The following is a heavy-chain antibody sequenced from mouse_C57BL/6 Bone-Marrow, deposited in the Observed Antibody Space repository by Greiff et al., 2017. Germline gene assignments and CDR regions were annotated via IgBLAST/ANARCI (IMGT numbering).Heavy chain of an antibody. Sequence: QVQLQQSGAELARPGASVKLSCKASGYTFTSYGISWVKQRTGQGLEWIGEIYPRSGNTYYNEKFKGKATLTADTSSNTAYLQLSSLTSEDTAIYYCARYYGSSYFDYWGQGTTLTVSS. CDR1: GYTFTSYG. V-gene: IGHV1-81*01. CDR3: ARYYGSSYFDY. J-gene: IGHJ2*01. D-gene: IGHD1-1*01. CDR2: IYPRSGNT.